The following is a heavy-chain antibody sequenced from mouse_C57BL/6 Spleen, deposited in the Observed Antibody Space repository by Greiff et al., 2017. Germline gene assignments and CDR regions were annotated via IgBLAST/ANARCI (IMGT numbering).Heavy chain of an antibody. D-gene: IGHD6-1*01. Sequence: EVLLVESGGGLVQPKGSLKLSCAASGFSFNTYAMNWVRQAPGKGLEWIARIRSKSNNYATYYADPVKARFTISREDSESMLYLQMHNLKTADTALYYCVGLANPAFAYWGQGTLVTVSA. V-gene: IGHV10-1*01. CDR3: VGLANPAFAY. CDR2: IRSKSNNYAT. J-gene: IGHJ3*01. CDR1: GFSFNTYA.